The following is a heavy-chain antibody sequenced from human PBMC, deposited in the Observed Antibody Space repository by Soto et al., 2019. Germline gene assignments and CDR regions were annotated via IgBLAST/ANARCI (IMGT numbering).Heavy chain of an antibody. J-gene: IGHJ5*02. CDR2: IYHSGST. CDR3: ARQLWLRGNWFDP. Sequence: ETLSLTCAVPSGSISSSNWWSWVRQPPGKGLEWIGEIYHSGSTNYNPSLKSRVTISVDKSKNQFSLKLSSVTAADTAVYYCARQLWLRGNWFDPWGQGTLVTVSS. D-gene: IGHD5-18*01. CDR1: SGSISSSNW. V-gene: IGHV4-4*02.